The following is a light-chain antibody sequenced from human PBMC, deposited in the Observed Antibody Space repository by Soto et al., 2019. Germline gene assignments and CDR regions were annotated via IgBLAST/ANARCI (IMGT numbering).Light chain of an antibody. J-gene: IGLJ1*01. CDR2: EVS. Sequence: QSVLTQPASVSGSPGQSITISCTGTSNDVGNYKYVSWYQQHPGKAPELMIYEVSNRPSGVSNRFSGSKSGNTASLTISGLQAEDETDYYCFSYTSSGTYVFGTGTKVTVL. CDR3: FSYTSSGTYV. CDR1: SNDVGNYKY. V-gene: IGLV2-14*01.